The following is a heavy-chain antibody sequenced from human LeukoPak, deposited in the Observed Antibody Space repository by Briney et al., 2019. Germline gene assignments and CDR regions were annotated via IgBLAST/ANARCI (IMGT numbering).Heavy chain of an antibody. J-gene: IGHJ3*02. V-gene: IGHV3-66*01. CDR2: IYSGGST. CDR1: GFTVSSNY. CDR3: ARVPSGDAFDI. D-gene: IGHD2-2*01. Sequence: GGSLRLSCAASGFTVSSNYMSWVRQAPGKGLEWVSVIYSGGSTYYADSVKGRFTISRDNSKNTLYLQMNSLRAEDTAVCYCARVPSGDAFDIWGQGTMVTVSS.